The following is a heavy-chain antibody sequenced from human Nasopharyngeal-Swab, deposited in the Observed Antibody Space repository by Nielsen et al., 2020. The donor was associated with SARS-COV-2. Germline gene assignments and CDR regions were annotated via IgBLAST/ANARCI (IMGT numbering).Heavy chain of an antibody. CDR2: IYYSGST. J-gene: IGHJ4*02. D-gene: IGHD3-3*01. CDR3: ARAHRITIFGVVSNFDY. CDR1: GGSISSGGYY. Sequence: SATLSLTCTVSGGSISSGGYYWSWFRQHPGKGLEWIGYIYYSGSTYYNPSLKSRVTISVDTSKNQFSLKLSSVTAADTAVYYCARAHRITIFGVVSNFDYWGQGTLVTVSS. V-gene: IGHV4-31*03.